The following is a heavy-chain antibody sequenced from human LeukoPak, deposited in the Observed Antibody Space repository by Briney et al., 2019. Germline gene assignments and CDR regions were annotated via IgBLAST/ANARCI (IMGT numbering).Heavy chain of an antibody. Sequence: PGGSLRLSCAASGFTFSSYSMNWVRQAPGKGLEWVSSISSSSYIYYADSVKGRFTISRDNSKNTLYLQMNSLRPEDTAVYYCAKETYGSGSYSDWGQGTLVTVSS. CDR1: GFTFSSYS. D-gene: IGHD3-10*01. CDR2: ISSSSYI. V-gene: IGHV3-21*01. CDR3: AKETYGSGSYSD. J-gene: IGHJ4*02.